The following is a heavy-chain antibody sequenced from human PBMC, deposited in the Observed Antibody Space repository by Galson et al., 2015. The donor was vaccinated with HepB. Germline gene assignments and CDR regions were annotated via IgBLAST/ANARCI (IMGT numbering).Heavy chain of an antibody. CDR1: GFTFGNYA. J-gene: IGHJ2*01. Sequence: SLRLSCAASGFTFGNYAMHWVRQAPGKGLESVSTISSSGGSTYYADSVKGRFTISRDNSKNTLYLQMSSLRAEDTAVYYCVKSLSIAVAGMRYFDLWGRGTLVTVSS. CDR2: ISSSGGST. CDR3: VKSLSIAVAGMRYFDL. V-gene: IGHV3-64D*06. D-gene: IGHD6-19*01.